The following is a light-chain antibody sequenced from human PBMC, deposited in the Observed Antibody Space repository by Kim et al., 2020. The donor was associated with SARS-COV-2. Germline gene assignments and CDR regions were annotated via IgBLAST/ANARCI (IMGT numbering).Light chain of an antibody. CDR1: SSNIGAGYD. V-gene: IGLV1-40*01. Sequence: QSMLTQPPSVSGAPDQRVTISCTGGSSNIGAGYDVNWYRQLPGTAPKLLIYGSTNRPSGVPDRFSGSKSGTSASLAITGLQAEDEADFYCQSYDSSLSGYVFGSGTKVTVL. CDR2: GST. J-gene: IGLJ1*01. CDR3: QSYDSSLSGYV.